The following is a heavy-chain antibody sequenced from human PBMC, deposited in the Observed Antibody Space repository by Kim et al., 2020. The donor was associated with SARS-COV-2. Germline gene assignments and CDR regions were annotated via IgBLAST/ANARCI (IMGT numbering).Heavy chain of an antibody. Sequence: ASVKVSCKASGYTFTDYYIHWVRQAPGQGLEWMGCINPYSGDTNYAQKFQGRVTMTRDTSISTPYVELSSLRSDDTAVYYCARSAHFWSGHYLDLWGQGT. V-gene: IGHV1-2*02. CDR3: ARSAHFWSGHYLDL. CDR2: INPYSGDT. CDR1: GYTFTDYY. D-gene: IGHD3-3*01. J-gene: IGHJ5*02.